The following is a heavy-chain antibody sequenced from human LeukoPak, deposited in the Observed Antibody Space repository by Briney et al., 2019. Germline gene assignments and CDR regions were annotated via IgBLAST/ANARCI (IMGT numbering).Heavy chain of an antibody. Sequence: GASVKVSCKASGYTFTSYGISWVRQAPGQGLEWMGWISAYNGNTNYAQKLQGRVTMTTDTSTSTAYMELRSLRSDDTAVYYCARTTGSSGWWNWFDPWGQGTLVTVSS. CDR3: ARTTGSSGWWNWFDP. J-gene: IGHJ5*02. D-gene: IGHD6-19*01. CDR1: GYTFTSYG. V-gene: IGHV1-18*01. CDR2: ISAYNGNT.